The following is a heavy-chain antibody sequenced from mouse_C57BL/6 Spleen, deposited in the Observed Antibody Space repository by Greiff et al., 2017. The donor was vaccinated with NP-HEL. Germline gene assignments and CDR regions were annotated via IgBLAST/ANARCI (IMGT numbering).Heavy chain of an antibody. D-gene: IGHD4-1*01. Sequence: QVQLQQPGAELVRPGSSVKLSCKASGYTFTSYWMDWVKQRPGQGLEWIGNIYPSDSETHYNQKFKDKATLTVDKSSSTAYMQLSSLPSEDSAVYYCARETLGGAMDYWGQGTSVTVSS. V-gene: IGHV1-61*01. CDR3: ARETLGGAMDY. CDR2: IYPSDSET. J-gene: IGHJ4*01. CDR1: GYTFTSYW.